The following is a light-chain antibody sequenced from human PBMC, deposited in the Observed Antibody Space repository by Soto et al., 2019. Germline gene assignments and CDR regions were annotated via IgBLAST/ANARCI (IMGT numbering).Light chain of an antibody. CDR3: CSYAGSNTYV. V-gene: IGLV2-11*01. CDR2: DVS. CDR1: SSDVGGYNY. Sequence: QSVLTQPRSVSGSPGQSVAISCTGTSSDVGGYNYVSWYQQHPGKAPKLMIYDVSKRPSGVPDRFSGSKSGNTASLTISGLQAEDEADYYCCSYAGSNTYVFGTGTKVTLL. J-gene: IGLJ1*01.